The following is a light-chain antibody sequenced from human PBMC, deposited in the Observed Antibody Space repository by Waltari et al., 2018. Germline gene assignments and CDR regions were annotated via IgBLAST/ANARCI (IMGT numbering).Light chain of an antibody. CDR1: SSAVGGYNY. Sequence: QSALTQPASVSGSPGQSITISCTGTSSAVGGYNYVPWYQQHPGKAPKLMISDVSNRPSGVSNRCSGSKSGNTASLTISGLQAEDGADYYCSSYTSSSTLWVFGGGTKLTVL. CDR3: SSYTSSSTLWV. J-gene: IGLJ3*02. CDR2: DVS. V-gene: IGLV2-14*03.